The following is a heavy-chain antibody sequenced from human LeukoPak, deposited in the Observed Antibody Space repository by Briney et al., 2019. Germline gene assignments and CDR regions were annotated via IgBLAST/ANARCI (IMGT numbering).Heavy chain of an antibody. CDR3: ASHPVAAAGPFGY. CDR1: GFTFSSYA. J-gene: IGHJ4*02. Sequence: GGSLRLSCAASGFTFSSYAVHWVRQAPGKGLEWVAVISYDGSDKYYADSVKGRFAISRDNSKNTLYLQMNSLRAEDTAVYYCASHPVAAAGPFGYWGQGTLVTVSS. CDR2: ISYDGSDK. V-gene: IGHV3-30*09. D-gene: IGHD6-13*01.